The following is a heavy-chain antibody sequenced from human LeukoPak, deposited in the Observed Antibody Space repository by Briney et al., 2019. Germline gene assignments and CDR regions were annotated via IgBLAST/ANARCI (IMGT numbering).Heavy chain of an antibody. J-gene: IGHJ4*02. CDR2: IYPGDSDT. Sequence: KVSCKASGYRFSSYWIGWVRQMPGKGLEWMGVIYPGDSDTTYGPPFQGQVTISADESISTAYLQWSSLRASDTAMYYCARHISWAGDSSGYYSDHWGQGTLVTVSS. CDR1: GYRFSSYW. D-gene: IGHD3-22*01. CDR3: ARHISWAGDSSGYYSDH. V-gene: IGHV5-51*01.